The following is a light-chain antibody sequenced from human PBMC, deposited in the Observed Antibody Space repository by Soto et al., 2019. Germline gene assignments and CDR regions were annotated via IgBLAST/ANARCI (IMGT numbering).Light chain of an antibody. Sequence: QSLLTQPPSTSGTPGQRDTISCSGRRSNIGSNTVTWYQQLPGTAPKLLIYSNNQRPSGVPDRFSGSKSGTSASLAISGLQSEDEADYYCAAWDDSLNGSYVFGTGTKVTVL. CDR1: RSNIGSNT. CDR3: AAWDDSLNGSYV. CDR2: SNN. V-gene: IGLV1-44*01. J-gene: IGLJ1*01.